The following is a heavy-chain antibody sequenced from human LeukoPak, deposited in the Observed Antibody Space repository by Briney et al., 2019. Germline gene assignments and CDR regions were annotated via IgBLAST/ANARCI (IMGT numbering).Heavy chain of an antibody. CDR1: TYISSDFG. CDR2: VSGDNGQT. Sequence: GASVKVSCKASTYISSDFGISWVRLAPEGALGWLAWVSGDNGQTNYGHKFYGRVTMTMETSTNTASMELRGLRSDDTAIYYCARVYLYTTGWSAAYYYFMDVWSKGTTVIVSS. J-gene: IGHJ6*03. D-gene: IGHD3-16*02. CDR3: ARVYLYTTGWSAAYYYFMDV. V-gene: IGHV1-18*01.